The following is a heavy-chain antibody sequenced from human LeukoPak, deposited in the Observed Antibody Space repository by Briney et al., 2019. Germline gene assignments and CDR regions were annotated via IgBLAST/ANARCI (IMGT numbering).Heavy chain of an antibody. Sequence: SETLSLTCTVSGGSISSYYWSWLRQPPGKGLEGIGDIYYSGSTNYNPSLKSRVTISVDTSKNQFSLKLSSVTAADTAVYYCARVLQQWLVIDYWGQGTLVTVSS. CDR2: IYYSGST. J-gene: IGHJ4*02. D-gene: IGHD6-19*01. V-gene: IGHV4-59*01. CDR3: ARVLQQWLVIDY. CDR1: GGSISSYY.